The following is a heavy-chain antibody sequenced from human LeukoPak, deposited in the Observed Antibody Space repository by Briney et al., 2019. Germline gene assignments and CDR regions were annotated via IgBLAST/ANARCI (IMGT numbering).Heavy chain of an antibody. D-gene: IGHD4-23*01. CDR2: IYSGGST. CDR1: GFTVSSNY. V-gene: IGHV3-66*01. Sequence: GGSLRLSCAASGFTVSSNYMNWVRQAPGKGLQWVSVIYSGGSTYYADSVKGRFTISRDNSKNTVYLQMNRLRAEDTAVYYCVRDLDLGGYSSFEYWGQGTLVTVSS. CDR3: VRDLDLGGYSSFEY. J-gene: IGHJ4*02.